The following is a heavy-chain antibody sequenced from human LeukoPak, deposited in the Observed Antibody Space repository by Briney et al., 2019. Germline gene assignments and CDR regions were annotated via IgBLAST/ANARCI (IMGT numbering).Heavy chain of an antibody. CDR1: GFTFSSYW. CDR2: ISSSSSTI. CDR3: ARDLVGATTFYYS. D-gene: IGHD1-26*01. Sequence: GGSLRLSCAASGFTFSSYWMSWVRQAPGKGLEWVSYISSSSSTIYYADSVKGRFTISRDNAKNSLYLQMNSLRAEDTAVYYCARDLVGATTFYYSWGQGTLVTVSS. V-gene: IGHV3-48*01. J-gene: IGHJ4*02.